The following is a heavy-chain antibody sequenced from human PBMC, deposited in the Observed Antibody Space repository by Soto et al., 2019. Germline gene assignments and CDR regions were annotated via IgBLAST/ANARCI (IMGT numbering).Heavy chain of an antibody. J-gene: IGHJ3*02. CDR3: AREGITFGGVIVMENAFDI. D-gene: IGHD3-16*02. CDR2: ISYDGSNK. CDR1: GFTFSSYA. Sequence: GGSLRLSCAASGFTFSSYAMHWVRQAPGKGLEWVAVISYDGSNKYYADSVKGRFTISRDNSKNTLYLQMNSLRAEDTAVYYCAREGITFGGVIVMENAFDIWGQGTMVTVSS. V-gene: IGHV3-30-3*01.